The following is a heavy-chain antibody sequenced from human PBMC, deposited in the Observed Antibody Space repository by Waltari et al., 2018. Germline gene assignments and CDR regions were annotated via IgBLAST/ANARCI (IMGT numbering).Heavy chain of an antibody. J-gene: IGHJ6*03. CDR2: ISGSGGST. V-gene: IGHV3-23*01. D-gene: IGHD6-19*01. CDR1: GFTFSSYA. Sequence: EVQLLESGGGLVQPGGSLRLSCAASGFTFSSYAMSWVRQAPGKGLEWVSAISGSGGSTYYADSVKGRFTISRDNSKNTRYLQMSSRRAEDTAVYYCAKEGPSSGWYRYYYMDVWGKGTTVTISS. CDR3: AKEGPSSGWYRYYYMDV.